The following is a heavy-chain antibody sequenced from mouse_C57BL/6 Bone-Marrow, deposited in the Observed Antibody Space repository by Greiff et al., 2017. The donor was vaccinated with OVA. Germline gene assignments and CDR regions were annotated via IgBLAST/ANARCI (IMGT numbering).Heavy chain of an antibody. V-gene: IGHV3-6*01. CDR2: ISYDGSN. Sequence: EVQLQQSGPGLVKPSQSLSLTCSVTGYSITSGYYWNWIRQFPGNKLEWMGYISYDGSNNYNPSLKNRISITRDTSKNQFFLKLNSVTTEDTATYYCAIYYSNYLDYWGQGTTLTVSS. CDR1: GYSITSGYY. J-gene: IGHJ2*01. CDR3: AIYYSNYLDY. D-gene: IGHD2-12*01.